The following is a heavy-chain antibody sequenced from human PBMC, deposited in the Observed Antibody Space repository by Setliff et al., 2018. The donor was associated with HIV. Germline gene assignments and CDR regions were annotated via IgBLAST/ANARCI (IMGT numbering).Heavy chain of an antibody. CDR1: GGTFSSYA. Sequence: SVKVSCKASGGTFSSYAISWVRQAPGQGLEWMGGIIPILGIANYAQKFQGRVTITADESTSTAYMELSSLRSEDTAVYYCARGRGGYCSSTSCFYYYYGMDVWGQGTTGTV. D-gene: IGHD2-2*01. CDR3: ARGRGGYCSSTSCFYYYYGMDV. J-gene: IGHJ6*02. CDR2: IIPILGIA. V-gene: IGHV1-69*10.